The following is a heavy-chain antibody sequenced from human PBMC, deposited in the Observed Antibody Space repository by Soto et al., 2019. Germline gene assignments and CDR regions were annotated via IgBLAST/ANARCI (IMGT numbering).Heavy chain of an antibody. CDR1: GYTFTSYG. J-gene: IGHJ4*02. CDR2: ISAYNGNT. CDR3: GREDRYGYRHGGPTWNY. D-gene: IGHD5-18*01. V-gene: IGHV1-18*01. Sequence: QVQLVQSGAEVKKPGASVKVSCKASGYTFTSYGISWVRQAPGQGLEWMGWISAYNGNTNYAQKLQGRSTMTTDTSTSPTQKELRSLRSDGHAGEYFGREDRYGYRHGGPTWNYWGQGTLVTVSS.